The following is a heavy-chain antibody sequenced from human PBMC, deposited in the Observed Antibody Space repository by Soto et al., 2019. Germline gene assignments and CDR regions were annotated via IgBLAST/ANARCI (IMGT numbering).Heavy chain of an antibody. CDR2: VSYSGFT. CDR1: GDSTSGHY. J-gene: IGHJ4*02. Sequence: SETLSLICTVSGDSTSGHYWSWIRQPPGKGLEWIGHVSYSGFTIYNPSLESRVAMSEDTSKNQVSLKLSSVSAADTAVYYCARKKDCSGDRCFGFYDYWGQGTLVTVSS. D-gene: IGHD2-15*01. V-gene: IGHV4-59*11. CDR3: ARKKDCSGDRCFGFYDY.